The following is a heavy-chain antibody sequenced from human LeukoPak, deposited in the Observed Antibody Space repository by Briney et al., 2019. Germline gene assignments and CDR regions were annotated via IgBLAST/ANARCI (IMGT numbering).Heavy chain of an antibody. D-gene: IGHD3-3*01. CDR2: ISGSGGST. CDR3: AKVVEDDFWSGYNEDYFQH. CDR1: GFTFSSYA. V-gene: IGHV3-23*01. Sequence: PGGSLRLSCAVSGFTFSSYAMSWVRQAPGKGMKWVSAISGSGGSTYYAGSVKGRFTISRDNSKNTLYLQMNSLRAEDTAVYYCAKVVEDDFWSGYNEDYFQHWGQGTLVTVSS. J-gene: IGHJ1*01.